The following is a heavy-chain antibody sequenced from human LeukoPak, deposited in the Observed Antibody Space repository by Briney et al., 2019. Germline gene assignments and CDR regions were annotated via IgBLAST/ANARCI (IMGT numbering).Heavy chain of an antibody. CDR3: ARIQSSSWYVGDY. Sequence: PGGSLRLSCAASGFTFSDYYMSWIRQAPGKGLEWVSYISSSGSTIYYADSVKGRFTISGDSAKNSLYLQMNSLRAEDTAVYYCARIQSSSWYVGDYWGQGTLVTVSS. CDR2: ISSSGSTI. J-gene: IGHJ4*02. CDR1: GFTFSDYY. D-gene: IGHD6-13*01. V-gene: IGHV3-11*01.